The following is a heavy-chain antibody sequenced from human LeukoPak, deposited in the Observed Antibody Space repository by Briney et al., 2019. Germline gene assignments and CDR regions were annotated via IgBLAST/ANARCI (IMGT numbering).Heavy chain of an antibody. CDR1: GFTFDDYA. D-gene: IGHD2-2*01. Sequence: PGRSLRLSCAASGFTFDDYAMHWVRQAPGKGLEWVSGISWNSGSIGYADSVKGRFTISRDNAKNSLYLQMNSLTTEDTALYYCAKDSRSSTCCYQDWDQGTLVTVSS. V-gene: IGHV3-9*01. CDR2: ISWNSGSI. CDR3: AKDSRSSTCCYQD. J-gene: IGHJ4*02.